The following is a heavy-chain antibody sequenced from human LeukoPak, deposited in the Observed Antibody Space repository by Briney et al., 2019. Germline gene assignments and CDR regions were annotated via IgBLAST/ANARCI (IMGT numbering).Heavy chain of an antibody. V-gene: IGHV3-48*02. D-gene: IGHD4-17*01. CDR2: ISSSSTI. CDR3: ARDLRGYYYFYADV. CDR1: GFTFSSYS. J-gene: IGHJ6*03. Sequence: GGSLRLSCAASGFTFSSYSMNWVRHAPGKGLEWVSYISSSSTIYYADSVKGRFTFSRDNAKNSLYLQMNSLRDEDTAVYYCARDLRGYYYFYADVWGQGTTVTVSS.